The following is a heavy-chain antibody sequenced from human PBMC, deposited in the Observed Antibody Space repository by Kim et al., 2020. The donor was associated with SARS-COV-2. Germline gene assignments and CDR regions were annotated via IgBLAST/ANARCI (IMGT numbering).Heavy chain of an antibody. V-gene: IGHV3-53*01. D-gene: IGHD3-10*01. J-gene: IGHJ4*02. CDR3: ARVGWFGGKGFDY. Sequence: YADSVKGRFTISRDNSKNTLYLQMNSLRAEDTAVYYCARVGWFGGKGFDYWGQGTLVTVSS.